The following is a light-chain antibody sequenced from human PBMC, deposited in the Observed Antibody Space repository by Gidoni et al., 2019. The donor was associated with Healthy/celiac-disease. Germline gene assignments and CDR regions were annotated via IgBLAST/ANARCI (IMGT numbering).Light chain of an antibody. V-gene: IGKV3-11*01. CDR2: DAS. CDR1: QSVSSY. Sequence: EIVLTQSPATLSLSPGESATLSCRASQSVSSYLAWYQQNPGQAPRLLIYDASNRATGIPARFSGSGSGTDFTLTISSLEPEDFAVYYCQQRSNWPPWTFGQXTKVEIK. J-gene: IGKJ1*01. CDR3: QQRSNWPPWT.